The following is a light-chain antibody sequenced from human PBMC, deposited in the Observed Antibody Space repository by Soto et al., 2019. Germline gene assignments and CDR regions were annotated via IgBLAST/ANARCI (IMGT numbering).Light chain of an antibody. CDR1: QSISSW. Sequence: DIQMTQYPSTLSASVGDRVTITCRGSQSISSWLAWYQQKPGKAPKLLIYDASSLESGVPSRFSGSGSGTEFTLTISSLQPEDYAVYYCQQYDISHPITFGQGTRLEIK. V-gene: IGKV1-5*01. J-gene: IGKJ5*01. CDR3: QQYDISHPIT. CDR2: DAS.